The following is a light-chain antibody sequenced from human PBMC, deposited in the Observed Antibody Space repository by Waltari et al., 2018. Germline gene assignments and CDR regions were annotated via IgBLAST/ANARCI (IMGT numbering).Light chain of an antibody. V-gene: IGLV1-44*01. Sequence: QSVLTQPPSASGTPGQRVAISCSGSTSTIAINPVNWYQQLPGAAPKLLIYSRNQRPSGVPDRFSGSKSGTTASLAISGLQSEDEADYYCATWDDSLNVPLFGGGTKLTVL. CDR1: TSTIAINP. CDR3: ATWDDSLNVPL. J-gene: IGLJ2*01. CDR2: SRN.